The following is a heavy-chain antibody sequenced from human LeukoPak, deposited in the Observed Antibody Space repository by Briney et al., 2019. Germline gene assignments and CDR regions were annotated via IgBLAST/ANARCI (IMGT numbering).Heavy chain of an antibody. V-gene: IGHV3-48*02. CDR1: GFTFSSYS. J-gene: IGHJ3*02. CDR3: ARDDSGPWEAFDI. D-gene: IGHD4-17*01. Sequence: GGSLRLSCAASGFTFSSYSMNWVRQAPGKGLEWVSYISGGSYTIYYADSVKGRFTISRDNAKHSLYLQMNSLRDEDTAVYYCARDDSGPWEAFDIWGQGTTVTVSS. CDR2: ISGGSYTI.